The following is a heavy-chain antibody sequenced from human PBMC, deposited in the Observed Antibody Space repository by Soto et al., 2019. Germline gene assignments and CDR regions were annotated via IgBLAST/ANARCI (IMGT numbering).Heavy chain of an antibody. V-gene: IGHV3-11*06. CDR3: ARDRPGYYDSSGYYLT. CDR1: GFTFSDYY. Sequence: GGSLRLSCAASGFTFSDYYMSWIRQAPGKGLEWVSYISGSSSYTNYADSVKGRFTISRDNAKNSLYLQMNSLRAEDTAVYYCARDRPGYYDSSGYYLTWGQGTLVTVSS. D-gene: IGHD3-22*01. J-gene: IGHJ5*02. CDR2: ISGSSSYT.